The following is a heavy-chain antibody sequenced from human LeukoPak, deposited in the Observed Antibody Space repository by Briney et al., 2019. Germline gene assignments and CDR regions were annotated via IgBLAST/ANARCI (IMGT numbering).Heavy chain of an antibody. Sequence: SETLSLTCAVYGVSFSGYYWSWIRQPPGKGLEWIGEINHSGSTNYNPSLKSRVTISVDASKNQFSLKLSSVTAADTAVYYCARGRGGSYYIYYYYMDVWGKGTTVTVSS. D-gene: IGHD1-26*01. CDR1: GVSFSGYY. CDR3: ARGRGGSYYIYYYYMDV. J-gene: IGHJ6*03. CDR2: INHSGST. V-gene: IGHV4-34*01.